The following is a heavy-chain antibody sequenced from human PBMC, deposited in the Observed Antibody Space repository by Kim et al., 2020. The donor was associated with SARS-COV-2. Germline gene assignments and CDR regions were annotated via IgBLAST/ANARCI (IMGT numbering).Heavy chain of an antibody. Sequence: SETLSLTCAVYGGSFSGYYWSWIRQPPGKGLEWIGEINHSGSTNYNPSLKSRVTISVDTSKNQFSLKLSSVTAADTAVYYCARRIAFDYWGQGTLVTVSS. J-gene: IGHJ4*02. CDR1: GGSFSGYY. CDR3: ARRIAFDY. CDR2: INHSGST. V-gene: IGHV4-34*01. D-gene: IGHD6-13*01.